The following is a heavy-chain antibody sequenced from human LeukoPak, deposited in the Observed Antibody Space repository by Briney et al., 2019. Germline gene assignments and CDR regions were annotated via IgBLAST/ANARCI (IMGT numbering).Heavy chain of an antibody. J-gene: IGHJ4*02. D-gene: IGHD2-15*01. Sequence: SETLSLTCTVSGGSISSSSYYWGWIRQPPEKGLEWIASVYYSGSTNYNPSLMSRLTISVDTSKNQFSLKLSSVTAADTAVYYCARATNAVVVGFDYWGQGTLVTVSS. CDR2: VYYSGST. CDR3: ARATNAVVVGFDY. CDR1: GGSISSSSYY. V-gene: IGHV4-39*07.